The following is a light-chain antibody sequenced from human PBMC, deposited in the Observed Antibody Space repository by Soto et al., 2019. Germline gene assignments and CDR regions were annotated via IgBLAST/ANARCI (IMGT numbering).Light chain of an antibody. V-gene: IGKV1-33*01. CDR2: EAS. Sequence: DIQMTQSASSLSASIGDRVIITCQASQDVSHHLNWYQQKSGSAPKLLIYEASNLETGVPSRFSGSGSGTDFSLTIAGLHPEDIGTYFCQQFHDFPLTFGPGTKVDFK. J-gene: IGKJ3*01. CDR1: QDVSHH. CDR3: QQFHDFPLT.